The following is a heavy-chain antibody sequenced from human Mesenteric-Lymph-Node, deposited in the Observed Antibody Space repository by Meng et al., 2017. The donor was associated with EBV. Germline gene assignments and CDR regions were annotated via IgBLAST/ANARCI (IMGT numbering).Heavy chain of an antibody. Sequence: QLQLQQWGAGRLKPSGPLSPTCAVYGGSFSDYYWTWIRQPPGKGLEWIGEVNHAGTTIYNPSLESRVTISVDTSKNQFSLKLTSVTAADTAVYFCAALGSFASSIDPWGQGTLVTVSS. CDR1: GGSFSDYY. D-gene: IGHD3-16*01. CDR3: AALGSFASSIDP. V-gene: IGHV4-34*01. CDR2: VNHAGTT. J-gene: IGHJ5*02.